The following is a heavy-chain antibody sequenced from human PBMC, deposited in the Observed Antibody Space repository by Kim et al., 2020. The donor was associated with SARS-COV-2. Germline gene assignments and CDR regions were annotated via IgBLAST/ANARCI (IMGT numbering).Heavy chain of an antibody. J-gene: IGHJ4*02. Sequence: NYYNPALKGRVTIAVDTSKNQFSLKLSSVTAADTAVYYCARERRYGDYTYWGQGTLVTVSS. CDR2: N. D-gene: IGHD4-17*01. V-gene: IGHV4-39*02. CDR3: ARERRYGDYTY.